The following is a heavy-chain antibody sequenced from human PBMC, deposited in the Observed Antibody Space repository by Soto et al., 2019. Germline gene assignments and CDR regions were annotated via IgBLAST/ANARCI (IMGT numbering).Heavy chain of an antibody. J-gene: IGHJ6*02. D-gene: IGHD3-3*01. Sequence: GGSLRLSCAASGFTFSDYYMSWIRQAPGKGLEWVSYISSSSSYTNYADSVKGRFTISRDNAKNSLYLQMNSLRAEDTAVYYCARDSRGITIFGVVTADYGMDVWGQGTTVTVSS. V-gene: IGHV3-11*06. CDR2: ISSSSSYT. CDR1: GFTFSDYY. CDR3: ARDSRGITIFGVVTADYGMDV.